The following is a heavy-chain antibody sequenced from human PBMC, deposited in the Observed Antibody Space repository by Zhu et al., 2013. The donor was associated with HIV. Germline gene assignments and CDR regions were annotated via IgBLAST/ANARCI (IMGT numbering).Heavy chain of an antibody. V-gene: IGHV1-18*01. D-gene: IGHD2-2*01. CDR2: ISAYNGNT. CDR3: ARAGYCSSTSCYFGPSPENYYYYGMDV. J-gene: IGHJ6*02. CDR1: GYTFTSYG. Sequence: QVQLVQSGAEVKKPGASVKVSCKASGYTFTSYGISWVRQAPGQGLEWMGWISAYNGNTNYAQKLQGRVTMTTDTSTSTAYMELRSLRSDDTAVYYCARAGYCSSTSCYFGPSPENYYYYGMDVWGQGPRSPSP.